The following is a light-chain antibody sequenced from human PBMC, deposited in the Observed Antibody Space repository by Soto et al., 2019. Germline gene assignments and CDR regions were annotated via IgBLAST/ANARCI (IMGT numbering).Light chain of an antibody. CDR3: QQLNSYPRVT. V-gene: IGKV1-9*01. CDR2: AAS. CDR1: QGISSY. Sequence: IQLTQSPSSLSASVGDRVTITCRASQGISSYLAWYQQKPGKAPKLLIYAASTLQSGVPSRFSGSGSGTDFTLTISSLQPEGFATYYCQQLNSYPRVTFGPGTKVDIK. J-gene: IGKJ3*01.